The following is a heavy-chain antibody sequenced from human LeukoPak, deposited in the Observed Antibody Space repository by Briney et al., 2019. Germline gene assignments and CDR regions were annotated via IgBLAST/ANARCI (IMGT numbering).Heavy chain of an antibody. V-gene: IGHV3-30-3*02. CDR1: GFTFSSYA. CDR3: AKKGQASYSSGYYFDY. CDR2: ISYDGSNK. J-gene: IGHJ4*02. Sequence: GRSLRLSCAASGFTFSSYAMHWVRQAPGKGLEWVAVISYDGSNKYYADSVKGRFTISRDNSKNTLYLQMNSLSAEDTAVYYCAKKGQASYSSGYYFDYWGQGTLVTVSS. D-gene: IGHD6-19*01.